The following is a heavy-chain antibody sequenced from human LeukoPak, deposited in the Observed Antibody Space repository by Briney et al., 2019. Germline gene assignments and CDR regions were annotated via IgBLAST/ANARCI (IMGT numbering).Heavy chain of an antibody. D-gene: IGHD2-2*01. CDR3: ARVARCTSCFDVDY. J-gene: IGHJ4*02. CDR2: IYSSGST. Sequence: ASETLSLTCTVSGVSISRYYWSWIRQPAGKGLEWIGRIYSSGSTTYNPSLKSRVTMSIDTSKNQFSLKLSFVTAADTAVYYCARVARCTSCFDVDYWGQGTLVTVSS. V-gene: IGHV4-4*07. CDR1: GVSISRYY.